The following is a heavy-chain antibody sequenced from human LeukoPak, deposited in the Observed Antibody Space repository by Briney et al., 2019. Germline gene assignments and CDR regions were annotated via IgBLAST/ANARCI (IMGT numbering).Heavy chain of an antibody. J-gene: IGHJ6*02. Sequence: GSLRLSCAASGFTFSSYWMHWIRQPPGKGLEWIGEINHSGSTNYNPSLKSRVTISVDTSKNQFSLKLSSVTAADTAVYYCARGRRIVVVITRSHYYGMDVWGQGTTVTVSS. CDR3: ARGRRIVVVITRSHYYGMDV. D-gene: IGHD3-22*01. V-gene: IGHV4-34*01. CDR1: GFTFSSYW. CDR2: INHSGST.